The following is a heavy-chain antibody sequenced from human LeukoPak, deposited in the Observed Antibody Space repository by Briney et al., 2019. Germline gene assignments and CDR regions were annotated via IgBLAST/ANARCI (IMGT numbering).Heavy chain of an antibody. CDR3: AKYCGGDCFRNFDF. Sequence: GGSLRLSCAASGFTFSTYAMTWVRQAPGKGLEWVTVIGPGGGDIRYADSVEGRSTISRDNSKNTLYLQMNSLRAEDTAVYHCAKYCGGDCFRNFDFWGQGTLVTVSS. D-gene: IGHD2-21*02. V-gene: IGHV3-23*01. CDR1: GFTFSTYA. J-gene: IGHJ4*02. CDR2: IGPGGGDI.